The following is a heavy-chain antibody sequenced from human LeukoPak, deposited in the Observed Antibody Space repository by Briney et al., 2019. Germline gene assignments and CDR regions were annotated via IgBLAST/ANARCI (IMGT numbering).Heavy chain of an antibody. V-gene: IGHV3-7*01. CDR2: IKIEVSEK. CDR1: GVAFSGYR. CDR3: ARDGPFRIYDS. J-gene: IGHJ5*01. D-gene: IGHD2/OR15-2a*01. Sequence: GRTLSLSCAVSGVAFSGYRMTWGGQAPGKGGEGGAGIKIEVSEKYYVGSVKGGLTISRESARNSLYLQMSSLRAHDPAVYYCARDGPFRIYDSWPQGTLVTVS.